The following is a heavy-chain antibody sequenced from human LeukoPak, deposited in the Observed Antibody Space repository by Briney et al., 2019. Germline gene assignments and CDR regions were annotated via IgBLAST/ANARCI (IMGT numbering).Heavy chain of an antibody. Sequence: GGSLRLSCAASGFTFNSYAMSWVRQAPGKGLEWVSAIDGSGGSTYYADSVKGRFTISRDNSKNTLYLQMNSMRAEDTAIYYCAKDRRLPWDFFDSWGQGTLVTVSS. CDR2: IDGSGGST. D-gene: IGHD5-12*01. CDR3: AKDRRLPWDFFDS. CDR1: GFTFNSYA. V-gene: IGHV3-23*01. J-gene: IGHJ4*02.